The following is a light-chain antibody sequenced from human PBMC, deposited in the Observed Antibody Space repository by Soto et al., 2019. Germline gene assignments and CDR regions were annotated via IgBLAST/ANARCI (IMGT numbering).Light chain of an antibody. Sequence: DIQMTHSPSTLSASVGDRVTITFRSSQNIIRWVAWYQQRPGKAPDLLIYAASTLESGVPSRFSGSGSGTEFTLTISSLQPDDFATYYCQHYGGMWTFGQGTKVDIK. J-gene: IGKJ1*01. CDR3: QHYGGMWT. CDR1: QNIIRW. CDR2: AAS. V-gene: IGKV1-5*03.